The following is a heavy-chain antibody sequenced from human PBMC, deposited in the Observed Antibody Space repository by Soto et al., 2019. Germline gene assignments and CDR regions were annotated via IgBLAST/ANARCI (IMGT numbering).Heavy chain of an antibody. D-gene: IGHD6-19*01. CDR2: INPNSGGT. CDR3: ARAGIAVAGSGEYGMVV. Sequence: ASVKVSCKASGYTFTDYYMHWVRQAPGQGLEWMGWINPNSGGTKYAQKFQGRVTMTRDTSISTAHMELSSLRSDDTAVYYCARAGIAVAGSGEYGMVVWGQGTTVTVSS. V-gene: IGHV1-2*02. CDR1: GYTFTDYY. J-gene: IGHJ6*02.